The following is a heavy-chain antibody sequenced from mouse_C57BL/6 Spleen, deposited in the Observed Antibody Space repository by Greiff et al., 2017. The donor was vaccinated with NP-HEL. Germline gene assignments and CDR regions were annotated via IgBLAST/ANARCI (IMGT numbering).Heavy chain of an antibody. J-gene: IGHJ2*01. V-gene: IGHV5-16*01. CDR2: INYDGSST. Sequence: EVKLMESEGGLVQPGSSMKLSCTASGFTFSDYYMAWVRQVPEKGLEWVANINYDGSSTYYLDSLKSRFIISRDNAKNTLYLQMSSLKSEDTATYYCARDYYGSIDYWGQGTTLTVSS. CDR1: GFTFSDYY. CDR3: ARDYYGSIDY. D-gene: IGHD1-1*01.